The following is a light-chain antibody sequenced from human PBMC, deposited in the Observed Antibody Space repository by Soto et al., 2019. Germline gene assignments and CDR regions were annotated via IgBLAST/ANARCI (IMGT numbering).Light chain of an antibody. V-gene: IGKV3-15*01. CDR3: QQYKNWPL. CDR2: GAS. Sequence: EVVMTQSPATLSVSPGERVTLSCRASQSVRSHLAWYQQKPGQPPRLLIYGASTRATGIPARFSGSGFGTEFTLTISSLQSEDSAVYYCQQYKNWPLFGQGHDWRL. CDR1: QSVRSH. J-gene: IGKJ5*01.